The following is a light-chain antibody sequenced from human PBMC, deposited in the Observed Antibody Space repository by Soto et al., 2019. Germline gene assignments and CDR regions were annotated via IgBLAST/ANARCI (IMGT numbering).Light chain of an antibody. CDR2: GAS. CDR3: QQYDDWPLT. CDR1: QSVSSD. J-gene: IGKJ4*01. V-gene: IGKV3-15*01. Sequence: EIVLTQSPDTLSLSPGERATLSCRASQSVSSDSLAWYQQKPGQAPRLLIYGASSRATGIPARFSGSGSGTEFTLTISSLQSEDFAIYYCQQYDDWPLTFGGGTKV.